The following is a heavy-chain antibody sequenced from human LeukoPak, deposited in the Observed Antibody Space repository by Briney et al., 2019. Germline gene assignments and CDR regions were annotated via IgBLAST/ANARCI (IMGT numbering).Heavy chain of an antibody. D-gene: IGHD1-1*01. V-gene: IGHV3-48*03. CDR1: GFTFSSYE. CDR3: ARDEGTGNMYY. Sequence: GGSLRLSCAASGFTFSSYEMNWVRQAPGKGLEWVSYISSSGSTIYYADSVKGRFTISRDDSKSTLYLQMDSLRPEDTAVYHCARDEGTGNMYYWGQGTLVTVSS. CDR2: ISSSGSTI. J-gene: IGHJ4*02.